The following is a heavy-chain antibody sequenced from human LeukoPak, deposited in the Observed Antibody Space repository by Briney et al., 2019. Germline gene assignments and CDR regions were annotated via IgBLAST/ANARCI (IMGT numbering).Heavy chain of an antibody. D-gene: IGHD2-15*01. CDR1: GGSISGYY. Sequence: SETLSLTCSVSGGSISGYYWSWIRQPAGKGLEWIGRIHASGNTNYNPSLQSRVAMSVDTSKTQFSLKLRSVTAADTAVYHCARMLRAATLDYWGQGTLVTVSS. J-gene: IGHJ4*02. CDR2: IHASGNT. CDR3: ARMLRAATLDY. V-gene: IGHV4-4*07.